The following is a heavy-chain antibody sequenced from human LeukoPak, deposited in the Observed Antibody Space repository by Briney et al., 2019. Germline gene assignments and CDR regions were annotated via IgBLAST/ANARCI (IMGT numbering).Heavy chain of an antibody. CDR2: ISGSGGST. V-gene: IGHV3-23*01. D-gene: IGHD3-3*01. CDR1: GFTFSSYA. CDR3: AKGRTYDRSPTEDY. Sequence: PGGSLRLSCAASGFTFSSYAMSWVRQAPGKGLVWVSAISGSGGSTYYADSVKGRFTISRDNSKNTLYLQMNSLRAEDTAVYYCAKGRTYDRSPTEDYWGQGTLVTVSS. J-gene: IGHJ4*02.